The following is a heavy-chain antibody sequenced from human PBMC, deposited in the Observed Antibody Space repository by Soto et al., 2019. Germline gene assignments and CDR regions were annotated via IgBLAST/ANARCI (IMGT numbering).Heavy chain of an antibody. CDR1: GGTFSSYA. CDR2: ISPIFATP. D-gene: IGHD1-26*01. CDR3: ARAFVGMYSGSFLLGY. V-gene: IGHV1-69*06. Sequence: QVQLVQSGPEVKNPGSSVKVSCKASGGTFSSYAISWVRQAPGQGLEWMGGISPIFATPNYAQKFQGRVTSTADKSTSTSYMELSSLRSEDTAVYYCARAFVGMYSGSFLLGYWGQGTLVTVSS. J-gene: IGHJ4*02.